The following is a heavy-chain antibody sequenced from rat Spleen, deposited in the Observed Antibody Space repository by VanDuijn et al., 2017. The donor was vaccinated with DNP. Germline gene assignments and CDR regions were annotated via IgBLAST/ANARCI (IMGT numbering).Heavy chain of an antibody. CDR3: ARWTYYFDY. CDR1: GYSITSNY. CDR2: ISYSGST. J-gene: IGHJ2*01. V-gene: IGHV3-1*01. Sequence: EVQLQESGPGLVKPSQSLSLTCSVTGYSITSNYWGWIRKFPGNKMEWIGHISYSGSTTYNPSLKSRISITRDTSKNQFFLQLSSVTPEDTATYDCARWTYYFDYWGQGVMVTVSS.